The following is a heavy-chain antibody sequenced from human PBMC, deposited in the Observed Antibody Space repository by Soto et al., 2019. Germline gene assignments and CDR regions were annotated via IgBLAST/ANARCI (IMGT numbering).Heavy chain of an antibody. CDR2: IHYSGNT. Sequence: PSETLSLTCTVSGGSISRYYWSWIRQPPGKGPEWIGYIHYSGNTQYNPSLKSRVTISVDTSTNQFSLKLSSVTAADTAMDYCAAGGQWLAFDYWGQGILVTVSS. V-gene: IGHV4-59*08. CDR3: AAGGQWLAFDY. D-gene: IGHD6-19*01. CDR1: GGSISRYY. J-gene: IGHJ4*02.